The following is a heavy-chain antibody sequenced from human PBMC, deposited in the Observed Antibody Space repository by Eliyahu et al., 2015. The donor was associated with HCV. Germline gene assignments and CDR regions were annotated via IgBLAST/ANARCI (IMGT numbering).Heavy chain of an antibody. D-gene: IGHD3-16*02. CDR2: IYYSGST. CDR1: GGSISSSSXY. J-gene: IGHJ4*02. V-gene: IGHV4-39*01. CDR3: ARLARLGELSLVDY. Sequence: QLQLQESGPGLVKPSETLSLTCTVSGGSISSSSXYWGWIRQPPGKGLEWIGSIYYSGSTYYNPSLKSRVTISVDTSKNQFSLKLSSVTAADTAVYYCARLARLGELSLVDYWGQGTLVTVSS.